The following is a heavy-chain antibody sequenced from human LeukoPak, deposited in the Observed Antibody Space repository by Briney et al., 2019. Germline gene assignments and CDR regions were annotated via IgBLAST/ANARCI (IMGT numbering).Heavy chain of an antibody. CDR1: GFTFSSYG. CDR2: ISYDGSNK. Sequence: GGSLRLSCAASGFTFSSYGMHWVRQAPGKGLEWVAVISYDGSNKYYADSVKGRFTISRDNSKNTLYLQMNSLRAEDTAVYYCAKPIRDQLLLSYFDYWGQGTLVTVS. CDR3: AKPIRDQLLLSYFDY. J-gene: IGHJ4*02. V-gene: IGHV3-30*18. D-gene: IGHD2-2*01.